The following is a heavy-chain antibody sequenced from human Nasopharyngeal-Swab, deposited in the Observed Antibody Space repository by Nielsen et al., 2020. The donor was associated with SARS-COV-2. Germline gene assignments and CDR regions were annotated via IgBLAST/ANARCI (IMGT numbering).Heavy chain of an antibody. CDR3: ARDGYDFWSGHLRGTGRYYYYYYMDV. V-gene: IGHV4-30-4*01. J-gene: IGHJ6*03. Sequence: RQAPGKGLEWIGYIYYSGSTYYNPSLKSRVTISVDTSKNQFSLKLSSVTAADTAVYYCARDGYDFWSGHLRGTGRYYYYYYMDVWGKGTTVTVLL. CDR2: IYYSGST. D-gene: IGHD3-3*01.